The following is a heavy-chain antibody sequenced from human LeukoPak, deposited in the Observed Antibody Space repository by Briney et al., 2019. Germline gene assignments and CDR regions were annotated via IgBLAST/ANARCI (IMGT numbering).Heavy chain of an antibody. V-gene: IGHV4-39*01. CDR3: ARRRYYDGSGYLE. D-gene: IGHD3-22*01. J-gene: IGHJ1*01. CDR2: IYYSGRT. Sequence: PSETLSLTCSVSGDSVSRSDSYWDWIRQPPGKGLEWIGTIYYSGRTFYSPSLKSRVTMSVDPSNNQFSLNLRSVTAADTALYYCARRRYYDGSGYLEWGQGTLLSVSS. CDR1: GDSVSRSDSY.